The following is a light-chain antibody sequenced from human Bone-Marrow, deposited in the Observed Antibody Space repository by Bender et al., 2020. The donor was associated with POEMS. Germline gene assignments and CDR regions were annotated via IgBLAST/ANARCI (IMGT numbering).Light chain of an antibody. J-gene: IGLJ3*02. CDR3: QSADSTDTQAV. CDR1: NIGSEA. V-gene: IGLV3-25*03. CDR2: KDT. Sequence: SYVLTQPPSVSVAPGRTATIPCGGNNIGSEAVHWYQQKPGQAPVLVIYKDTERPSGIPERFSGSSSETIVTLTISGVQAEDEADYYCQSADSTDTQAVFGGGTKLTVL.